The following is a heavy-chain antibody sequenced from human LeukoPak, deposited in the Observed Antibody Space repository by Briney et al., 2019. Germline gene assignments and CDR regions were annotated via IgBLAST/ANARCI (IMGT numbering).Heavy chain of an antibody. J-gene: IGHJ6*03. CDR2: INPNSGGT. V-gene: IGHV1-2*06. CDR1: GYTFTGYY. D-gene: IGHD6-13*01. Sequence: ASVKVSCKASGYTFTGYYMHWVRQAPGQGLEWMGRINPNSGGTNYAQKFQGRVTMTRDTSISTAYMELSRLRSDDTAVYYCAREEQQLVWPDAYYYMDVWGKGTTVTVCS. CDR3: AREEQQLVWPDAYYYMDV.